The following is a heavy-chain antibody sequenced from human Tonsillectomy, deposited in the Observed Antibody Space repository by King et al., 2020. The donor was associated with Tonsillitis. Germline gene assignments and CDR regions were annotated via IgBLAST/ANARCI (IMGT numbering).Heavy chain of an antibody. J-gene: IGHJ4*02. V-gene: IGHV3-23*04. D-gene: IGHD6-13*01. Sequence: VQLVESGGDLVQPGGSLRVSCTVSGFIFSSYAMSWVRQAPGKGLEWVSIISGSGETTWYADSVKGRFTISRDNSRDTLYLQMNSLRVEDTAVYYCAKRIAAGGMNFDYWGQGTLVAVSS. CDR2: ISGSGETT. CDR3: AKRIAAGGMNFDY. CDR1: GFIFSSYA.